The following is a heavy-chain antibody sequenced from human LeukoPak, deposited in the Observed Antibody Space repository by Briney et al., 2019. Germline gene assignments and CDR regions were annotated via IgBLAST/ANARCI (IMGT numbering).Heavy chain of an antibody. V-gene: IGHV3-30-3*01. J-gene: IGHJ4*02. D-gene: IGHD2-8*01. Sequence: PGGSLRLSCAASGFTFSSYAMHWLRQAPGKGQEWVAVISYDGSNKYYADSVKGRFTISRDNSKNTLYLQMNSLRAEDTAVYYCARDFVAVLMVYATYYFDYWGQGTLVTVSS. CDR3: ARDFVAVLMVYATYYFDY. CDR2: ISYDGSNK. CDR1: GFTFSSYA.